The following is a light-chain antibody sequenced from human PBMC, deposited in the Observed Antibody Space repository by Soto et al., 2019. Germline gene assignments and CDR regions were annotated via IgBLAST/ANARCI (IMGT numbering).Light chain of an antibody. J-gene: IGKJ1*01. CDR2: DAS. CDR1: QSVSSY. V-gene: IGKV3-11*01. Sequence: EIVLTQSPATLSLSPGERATLSCRASQSVSSYLAWYQQKPGQAPRLLIYDASNRATGIPARFSGSGSGTDFTLAISSLEPEDFAFYYCQQRSNWPPSWTFGQGTKVEIK. CDR3: QQRSNWPPSWT.